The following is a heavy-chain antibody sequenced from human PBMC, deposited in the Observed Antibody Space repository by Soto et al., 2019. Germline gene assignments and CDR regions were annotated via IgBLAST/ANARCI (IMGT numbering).Heavy chain of an antibody. J-gene: IGHJ4*02. V-gene: IGHV1-18*01. CDR1: GYTFTSYG. CDR3: ARGSTVLRFLEWVLDY. D-gene: IGHD3-3*01. CDR2: ISAYNGNT. Sequence: GASVKVSCKASGYTFTSYGISWVRQAPGQGLEWMGWISAYNGNTNYAQKLQGRVTMTTDTSTSTAYMELRSLRSDDTAVYYCARGSTVLRFLEWVLDYWGQGTLVTVSS.